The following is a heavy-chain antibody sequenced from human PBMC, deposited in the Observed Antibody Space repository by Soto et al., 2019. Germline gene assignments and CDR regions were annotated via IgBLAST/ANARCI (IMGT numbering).Heavy chain of an antibody. Sequence: SETLSLTCTVSGGSISSYYWSWIRQPPGKGLEWIGYIYYSGSTNYNPSLKSRVTISVDTSKNQFSLNLSSVTAADTAVYYCARRSGQLAVVDVWGKGTTVTVSS. D-gene: IGHD6-6*01. CDR3: ARRSGQLAVVDV. V-gene: IGHV4-59*08. CDR2: IYYSGST. J-gene: IGHJ6*04. CDR1: GGSISSYY.